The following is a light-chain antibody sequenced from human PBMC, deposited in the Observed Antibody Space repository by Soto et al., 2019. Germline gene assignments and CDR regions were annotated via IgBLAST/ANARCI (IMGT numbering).Light chain of an antibody. V-gene: IGKV4-1*01. CDR1: LSVLSRSNKMNY. J-gene: IGKJ4*01. Sequence: MMTPSESLAVSPGARATITCKSSLSVLSRSNKMNYLAWHQQKPGQPPRLLNSWASSRQAGVPDRFSGRGAGTDFTLTSSILPADDVTVYYCQQYSSPAHTFGGGTKVDIK. CDR3: QQYSSPAHT. CDR2: WAS.